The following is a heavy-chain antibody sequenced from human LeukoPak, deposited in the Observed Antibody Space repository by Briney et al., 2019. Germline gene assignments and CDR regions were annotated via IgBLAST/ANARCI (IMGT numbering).Heavy chain of an antibody. V-gene: IGHV4-59*01. CDR1: GGSISSYY. J-gene: IGHJ4*02. Sequence: SETLSLTCTVSGGSISSYYWSWIRQPPGKGLEWIGYIYYSGSTNYNPSLKSRVTISVDTSKNQFSLKLSSVTAADTAVYYCATLLTGTTPGLDYWGQGTLVTASS. CDR2: IYYSGST. CDR3: ATLLTGTTPGLDY. D-gene: IGHD1-20*01.